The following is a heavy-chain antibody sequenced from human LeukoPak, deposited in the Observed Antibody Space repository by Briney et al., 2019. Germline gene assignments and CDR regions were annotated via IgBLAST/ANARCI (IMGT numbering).Heavy chain of an antibody. V-gene: IGHV1-2*02. CDR1: GYTFTGYY. J-gene: IGHJ4*02. CDR2: INPNSGGT. Sequence: GASVKVSCKASGYTFTGYYMHWVRQAPGQGLEWMGWINPNSGGTNYVQKFQGRVTMTRDTSISTAYMELSRLRSDDTAVYYCAKGPRPFYSFDYWGKGTRVTVSS. CDR3: AKGPRPFYSFDY.